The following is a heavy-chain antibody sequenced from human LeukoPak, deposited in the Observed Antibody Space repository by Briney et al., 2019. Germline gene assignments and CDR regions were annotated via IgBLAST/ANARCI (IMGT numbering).Heavy chain of an antibody. J-gene: IGHJ4*02. CDR3: ARDKRHSYGRYFDP. V-gene: IGHV4-59*01. Sequence: SETLSLTCSVSGDSISTYHWNWIRKPPGKGLEWIGYMQSTGNSNYNPSLKNRVNVFVDMSKNQFVLNLRSVTAADTAVYYCARDKRHSYGRYFDPWGQGMLVTVSS. CDR2: MQSTGNS. CDR1: GDSISTYH. D-gene: IGHD5-18*01.